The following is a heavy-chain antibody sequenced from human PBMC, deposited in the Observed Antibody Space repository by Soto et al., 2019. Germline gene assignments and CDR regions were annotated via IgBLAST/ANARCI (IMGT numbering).Heavy chain of an antibody. V-gene: IGHV2-26*01. Sequence: QVTLKESGPVLVKPTETLTLTCTVSGFSLSNARMGVSWIRQPPGKALEWLAHIFSNDEKSYSTSLKSRLTISKDTSKSQVVLTMTTMDPVDTATYYCARITREGGIAAPWTYDYWGQGTLVTVSS. D-gene: IGHD6-6*01. CDR3: ARITREGGIAAPWTYDY. CDR1: GFSLSNARMG. J-gene: IGHJ4*02. CDR2: IFSNDEK.